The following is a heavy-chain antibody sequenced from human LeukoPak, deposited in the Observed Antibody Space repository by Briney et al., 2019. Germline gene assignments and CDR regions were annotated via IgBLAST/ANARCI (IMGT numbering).Heavy chain of an antibody. CDR2: ITSSSDYI. D-gene: IGHD5-12*01. CDR3: AKDRSGYDYYGQYYFDY. J-gene: IGHJ4*02. Sequence: GGSLRLSCAASGFTFSSYGMHWVRQAPGKGLEWVSSITSSSDYIYYADSVKGRFTISRDNAKNSVYLQMNSLRAEDTALYYCAKDRSGYDYYGQYYFDYWGQGTLVTVSS. V-gene: IGHV3-21*04. CDR1: GFTFSSYG.